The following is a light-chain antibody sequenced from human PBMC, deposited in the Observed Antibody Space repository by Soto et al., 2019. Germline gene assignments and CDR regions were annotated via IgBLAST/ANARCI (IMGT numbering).Light chain of an antibody. J-gene: IGLJ1*01. CDR2: EVT. CDR1: SSDVGGYDF. CDR3: SSFTASNLGV. Sequence: QSVLTQPPSASGSPGQSVTISCTGTSSDVGGYDFVSWYQQHPGKAPKLLIYEVTKRPSGVPDRFSGSKSGNTATLTVSGLQAEMEADYYCSSFTASNLGVFGTGTKLPL. V-gene: IGLV2-8*01.